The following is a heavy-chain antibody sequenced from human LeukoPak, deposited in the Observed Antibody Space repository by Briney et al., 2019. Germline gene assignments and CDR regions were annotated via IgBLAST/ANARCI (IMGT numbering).Heavy chain of an antibody. CDR3: ARDIVVVPAALP. CDR2: ISSSSSYI. CDR1: GFTFSSYS. D-gene: IGHD2-2*01. V-gene: IGHV3-21*01. J-gene: IGHJ5*02. Sequence: PGGSLRLSCAASGFTFSSYSVNWVRQAPGKGLEWVSSISSSSSYIYYADSVKGRFTISRDNAKNSLYLQMNSLRAEDTAVYYCARDIVVVPAALPWGQGTLVTVSS.